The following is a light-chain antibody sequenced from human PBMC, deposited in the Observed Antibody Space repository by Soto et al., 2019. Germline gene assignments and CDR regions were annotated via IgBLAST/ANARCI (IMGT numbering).Light chain of an antibody. J-gene: IGKJ1*01. CDR2: AAS. CDR3: QQSYITPPT. V-gene: IGKV1-39*01. CDR1: QSISSY. Sequence: DIQMTQSPSSLSASVGDRVTVTCRASQSISSYLNWYQQKPGKAPKLLIYAASSLQSGVPSRFSGSGSGTDFTLTITSLQPDDFATYYCQQSYITPPTFGQGTKVEIK.